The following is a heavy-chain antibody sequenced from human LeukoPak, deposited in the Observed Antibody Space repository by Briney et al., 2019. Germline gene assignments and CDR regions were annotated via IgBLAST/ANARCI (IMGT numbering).Heavy chain of an antibody. CDR3: ASLAVGAFDI. CDR1: GGTFSSYA. D-gene: IGHD6-19*01. CDR2: IIPIFGTA. Sequence: ASVKVSCKASGGTFSSYAISWVRQAPGQGLEWMGGIIPIFGTANYAQKFQGRVTITADESTSTAYMELSSLRSEDTAVYYCASLAVGAFDIWGQGTMVTVSS. J-gene: IGHJ3*02. V-gene: IGHV1-69*13.